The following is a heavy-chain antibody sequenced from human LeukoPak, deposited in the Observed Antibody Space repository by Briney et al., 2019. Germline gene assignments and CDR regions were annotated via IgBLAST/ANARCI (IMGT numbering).Heavy chain of an antibody. J-gene: IGHJ4*02. CDR1: GFTFSSYS. CDR3: ARDRAGYISGWYQY. V-gene: IGHV3-21*04. Sequence: PGGSLGLSCAASGFTFSSYSMNWVRQAPGKGLEWVSSISSSSSYIYYADSVKGRFTISRDNAKSSLYLQMTSLRVEDTAVYYCARDRAGYISGWYQYWGQGTLVTVSS. CDR2: ISSSSSYI. D-gene: IGHD6-19*01.